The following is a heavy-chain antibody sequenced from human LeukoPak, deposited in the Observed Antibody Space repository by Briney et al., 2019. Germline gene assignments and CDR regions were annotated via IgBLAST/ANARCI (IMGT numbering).Heavy chain of an antibody. J-gene: IGHJ4*02. CDR3: ARGTMTTVTTDISDY. D-gene: IGHD4-17*01. Sequence: ASVKVSCKASGYTFTSYYMHWVRQAPGQGLEWMGWINTNTGNPTYAQGFTGRFVFSLDTSVSTAYLQISSLKAEDTAVYYCARGTMTTVTTDISDYWGQGTLVTVSS. CDR1: GYTFTSYY. CDR2: INTNTGNP. V-gene: IGHV7-4-1*02.